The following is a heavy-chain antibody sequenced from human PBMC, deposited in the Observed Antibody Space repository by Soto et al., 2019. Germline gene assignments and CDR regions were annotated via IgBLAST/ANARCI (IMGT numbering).Heavy chain of an antibody. J-gene: IGHJ4*02. V-gene: IGHV1-8*01. CDR3: ARGVDAGVDY. D-gene: IGHD7-27*01. CDR1: GYTFTSYD. CDR2: VTPNNGNT. Sequence: QVQLVQSGAEVKKPGDSVKVSCKASGYTFTSYDINWVRQAPGQGLEWMGWVTPNNGNTDYEQKFQGRVTMTRDTSISTAYMELSRLRPEDTAVYYCARGVDAGVDYWGQGTLVTVSS.